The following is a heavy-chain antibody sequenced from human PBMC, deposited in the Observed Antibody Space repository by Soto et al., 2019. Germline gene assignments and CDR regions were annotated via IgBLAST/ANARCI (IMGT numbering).Heavy chain of an antibody. CDR3: ARHRRTVVTLIYYFHY. CDR2: IYYSGST. D-gene: IGHD2-21*02. CDR1: GGSISSYY. V-gene: IGHV4-59*08. Sequence: SETLSLTCTVSGGSISSYYWSWIRQPPGKGLEWIGYIYYSGSTNYNPSLKSRVTISVDTSKNQFSLKLSSVTAADTAVYYCARHRRTVVTLIYYFHYWGQGTLVTVSS. J-gene: IGHJ4*02.